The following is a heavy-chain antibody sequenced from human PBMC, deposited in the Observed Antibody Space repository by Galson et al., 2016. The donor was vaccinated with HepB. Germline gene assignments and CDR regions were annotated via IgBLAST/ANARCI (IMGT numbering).Heavy chain of an antibody. CDR1: GFTFNTHE. Sequence: SLRLSCAASGFTFNTHEMNWVRQASGKGLEWIAYINPSGGTIYYADSVKGRFTISRDNAKNSLYLQMNSLRAEDTALYYCARDRIAAAVYYYGMDVWGQGATVTVSS. J-gene: IGHJ6*02. CDR3: ARDRIAAAVYYYGMDV. CDR2: INPSGGTI. D-gene: IGHD6-25*01. V-gene: IGHV3-48*03.